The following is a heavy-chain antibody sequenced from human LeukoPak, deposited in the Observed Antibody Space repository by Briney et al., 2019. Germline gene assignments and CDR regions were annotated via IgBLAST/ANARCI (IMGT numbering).Heavy chain of an antibody. D-gene: IGHD6-19*01. CDR3: ATVDVAVADFPD. CDR1: GYTLTELS. V-gene: IGHV1-24*01. J-gene: IGHJ3*01. Sequence: ASVKVSCKVSGYTLTELSMHWVRQAPGKGLEWMGGFDPEDGETIYAQKFQGRVTMTEDTSTDTAYMELSSLRSEDTAVYYCATVDVAVADFPDWGQGTMVTVSS. CDR2: FDPEDGET.